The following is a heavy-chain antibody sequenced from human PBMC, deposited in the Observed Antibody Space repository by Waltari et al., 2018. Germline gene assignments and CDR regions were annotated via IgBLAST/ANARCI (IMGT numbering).Heavy chain of an antibody. D-gene: IGHD2-21*01. CDR3: ARDIDGGNSRGGPTFDD. V-gene: IGHV3-66*01. CDR1: GVTLSTNY. Sequence: EVQLVESGGGLVQPGGSLRLSCTASGVTLSTNYMSWVRQTPGKGLGGVSSIYPGGSTYYEDSVEDRFTISRDDSKNPIFLQMNTLTVADTAVYYCARDIDGGNSRGGPTFDDWGQGTLVTVSS. CDR2: IYPGGST. J-gene: IGHJ4*02.